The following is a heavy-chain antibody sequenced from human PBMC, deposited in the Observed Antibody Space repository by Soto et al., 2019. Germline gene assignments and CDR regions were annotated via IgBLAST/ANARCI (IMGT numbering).Heavy chain of an antibody. CDR2: IKSNSGDA. CDR3: ARVGYYGDYVYFDY. D-gene: IGHD4-17*01. Sequence: ASVKVSCKASGYTFTGYYIHWVRQAPGQGLEWMGWIKSNSGDAKYAQKFQGRVTITRDTSISTAYMELSRLRSDDTAMYYCARVGYYGDYVYFDYWGQGTLVTVSS. J-gene: IGHJ4*02. CDR1: GYTFTGYY. V-gene: IGHV1-2*02.